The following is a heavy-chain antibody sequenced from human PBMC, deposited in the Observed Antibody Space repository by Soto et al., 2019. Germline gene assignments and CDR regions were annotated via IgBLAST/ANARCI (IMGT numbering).Heavy chain of an antibody. CDR1: GYIFVNYG. D-gene: IGHD3-16*01. J-gene: IGHJ6*02. CDR3: VMVDNYVTPTPQDV. CDR2: ISPYTGNT. Sequence: QVQLVQSGDEVKKPGASVKVSCKASGYIFVNYGIAWVRQAPGQGLDGMGWISPYTGNTHSATKVQGRLTMTTDTSTSTAYMDLGSLISADTAVYYCVMVDNYVTPTPQDVWGQGTTVTVSS. V-gene: IGHV1-18*01.